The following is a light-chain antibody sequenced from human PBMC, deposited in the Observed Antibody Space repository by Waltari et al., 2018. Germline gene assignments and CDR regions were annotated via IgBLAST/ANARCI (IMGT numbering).Light chain of an antibody. J-gene: IGKJ2*01. Sequence: DAVLTQSPLSLPVTLGQPASISCRSSQSLVLGDGNAYLNWFQQRPGQSPRRLMYKISNRDSGVPDRFSGRQSGTDFTLRISRVVAEEVAYYYCMQGSHWPYTFGQGTKLEIK. V-gene: IGKV2-30*02. CDR1: QSLVLGDGNAY. CDR3: MQGSHWPYT. CDR2: KIS.